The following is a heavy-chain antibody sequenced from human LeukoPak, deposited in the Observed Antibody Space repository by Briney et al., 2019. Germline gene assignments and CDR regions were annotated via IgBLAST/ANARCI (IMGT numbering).Heavy chain of an antibody. CDR2: ITTYNGDT. D-gene: IGHD2-15*01. CDR3: ARDRDIVVVGTKNDY. Sequence: GASVKVSCKASGYTFTSNVITWVRQAPGQGLEWMGYITTYNGDTNYAQKFQGRVTMTTDTSTSTAYMELRSLRSDDTAVYYCARDRDIVVVGTKNDYWGQGTLVTVSS. V-gene: IGHV1-18*01. CDR1: GYTFTSNV. J-gene: IGHJ4*02.